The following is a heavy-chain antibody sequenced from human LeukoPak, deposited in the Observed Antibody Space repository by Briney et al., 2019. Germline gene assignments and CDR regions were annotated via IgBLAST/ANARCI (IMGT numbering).Heavy chain of an antibody. Sequence: ASVKVSCKASGYTFTGYYMHWVRQAPGQGLEWMGWINPNSGGTNYAQKFQGRVTMTRDTSISTAYMELSRLRSDDTAVYYCARDPAIVVVPAASHANWYFDLWGRGTLVTVSS. CDR2: INPNSGGT. V-gene: IGHV1-2*02. CDR3: ARDPAIVVVPAASHANWYFDL. D-gene: IGHD2-2*01. CDR1: GYTFTGYY. J-gene: IGHJ2*01.